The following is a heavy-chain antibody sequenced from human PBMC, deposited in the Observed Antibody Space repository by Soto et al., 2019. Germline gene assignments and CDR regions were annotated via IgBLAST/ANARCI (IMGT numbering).Heavy chain of an antibody. CDR2: IIPIFGTA. CDR1: GGTFSSYA. D-gene: IGHD3-9*01. Sequence: SVKVSCKASGGTFSSYAISWVRQAPGQGLEWMGGIIPIFGTANYAQKFQGRVTITADASTSTAYMELRSLRSEDTAVYYCARGVDFDWLIDYWGQGTLVTVSS. CDR3: ARGVDFDWLIDY. J-gene: IGHJ4*02. V-gene: IGHV1-69*13.